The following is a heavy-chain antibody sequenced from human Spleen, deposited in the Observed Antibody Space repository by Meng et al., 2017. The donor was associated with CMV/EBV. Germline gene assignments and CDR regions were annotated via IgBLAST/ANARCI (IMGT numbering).Heavy chain of an antibody. Sequence: SVKASCKASGGTFSSYAISWVRQAPGQGLEWMGGIIPIFGTANYAQKFQGRVTITTDESTSTAYMELSSLRSEDTAVYYCARATRYSSSWYLSAFDIWGQGTMVTVSS. V-gene: IGHV1-69*05. CDR1: GGTFSSYA. D-gene: IGHD6-13*01. CDR3: ARATRYSSSWYLSAFDI. CDR2: IIPIFGTA. J-gene: IGHJ3*02.